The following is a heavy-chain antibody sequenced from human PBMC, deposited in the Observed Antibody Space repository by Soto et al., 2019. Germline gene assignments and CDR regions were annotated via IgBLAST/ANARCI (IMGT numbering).Heavy chain of an antibody. D-gene: IGHD6-13*01. V-gene: IGHV1-46*01. J-gene: IGHJ4*01. CDR3: GRVGQQLAETFDQ. Sequence: ASAKVSCQDSEYSSGSYYMQSVRHAPGKVLEWMGIIDPRHVRTTYAQKLQCRLTLTRNTTSTTLFMVLSSLKAEETAYYYCGRVGQQLAETFDQWGQ. CDR2: IDPRHVRT. CDR1: EYSSGSYY.